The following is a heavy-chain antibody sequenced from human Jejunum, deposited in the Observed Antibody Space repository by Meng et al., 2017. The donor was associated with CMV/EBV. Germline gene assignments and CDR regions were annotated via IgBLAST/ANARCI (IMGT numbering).Heavy chain of an antibody. D-gene: IGHD5-18*01. V-gene: IGHV3-66*01. CDR1: GFRVSSNY. Sequence: EVKWVESVGGWVLLGEAVEFSCAASGFRVSSNYMSWVRQAPGKGLEWVTLIYSGGTTFYADSVKGRFTISRDNSKNVLYLQMHSVRAEDTALYHCVRNLGYTYGLVSWGQGTLVTVSS. CDR2: IYSGGTT. CDR3: VRNLGYTYGLVS. J-gene: IGHJ5*02.